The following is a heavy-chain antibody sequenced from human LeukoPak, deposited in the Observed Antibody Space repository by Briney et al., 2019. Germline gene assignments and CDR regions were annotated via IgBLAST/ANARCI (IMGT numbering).Heavy chain of an antibody. J-gene: IGHJ3*02. CDR2: IYSGGRT. Sequence: GGSLRLSCAASGFTLRGYEMNWVRQAPGKGLEWVSVIYSGGRTYYADSVKGRFTISRDNSKNTLYLQMHSLRVEDTAVYYCARGRFLEWLDAFDIWGQGTMVTVSS. D-gene: IGHD3-3*01. CDR3: ARGRFLEWLDAFDI. CDR1: GFTLRGYE. V-gene: IGHV3-66*01.